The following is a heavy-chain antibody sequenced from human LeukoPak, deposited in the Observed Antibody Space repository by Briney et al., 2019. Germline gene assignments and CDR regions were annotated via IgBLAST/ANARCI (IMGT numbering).Heavy chain of an antibody. J-gene: IGHJ3*02. V-gene: IGHV1-2*04. CDR1: GYTFTGFY. D-gene: IGHD3-3*01. Sequence: ASVKVSCKAAGYTFTGFYMHWVRQAPGQGLEWMGWINPSSGGTNYAQKFQGWVTMTRDTSISTAYMELSRLRSDDTAVYYCARVITAYDFWSGYDDAFDIWGQGTMVTVSS. CDR3: ARVITAYDFWSGYDDAFDI. CDR2: INPSSGGT.